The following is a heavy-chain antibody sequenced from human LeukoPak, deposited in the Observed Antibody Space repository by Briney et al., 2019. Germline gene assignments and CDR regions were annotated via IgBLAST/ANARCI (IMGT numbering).Heavy chain of an antibody. CDR1: GFTFSTYW. D-gene: IGHD6-13*01. V-gene: IGHV3-74*01. CDR3: ARGIAALAPSDY. J-gene: IGHJ4*02. Sequence: GGSLRLSCAAPGFTFSTYWMHWVRQAPGEGLVWVSRINSDGSSTSYADSVKGRFTISRDHAKNTLYLQMNSLRAEDTAVYYCARGIAALAPSDYWGQGTLVTVSS. CDR2: INSDGSST.